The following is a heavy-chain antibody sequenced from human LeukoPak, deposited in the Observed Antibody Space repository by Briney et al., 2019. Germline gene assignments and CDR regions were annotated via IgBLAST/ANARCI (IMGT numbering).Heavy chain of an antibody. V-gene: IGHV5-51*01. Sequence: GESLKISCKGSGYSFTSYWIGWVRQMPGKGLEWMGIIYPGDSDTRYSPPFQGQVTISADKSISTAYLQWSSLEASDTAMYYCARLRGTAMTKGGYYFDYWGQGTLVTVSS. CDR1: GYSFTSYW. CDR3: ARLRGTAMTKGGYYFDY. D-gene: IGHD5-18*01. J-gene: IGHJ4*02. CDR2: IYPGDSDT.